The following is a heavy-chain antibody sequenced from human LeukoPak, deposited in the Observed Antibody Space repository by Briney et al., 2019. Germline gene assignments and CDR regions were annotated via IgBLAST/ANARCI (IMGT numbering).Heavy chain of an antibody. D-gene: IGHD5-12*01. V-gene: IGHV3-33*06. CDR2: IWNDGSKK. J-gene: IGHJ4*02. Sequence: GGSLRLSCAASGFSFSSCGMHWVRQVPGKGLEWVAVIWNDGSKKYYADSVEGRFTISRDNSKNTLYLQMNSLRAEDTAVYYCAKDEGDSGYSGYDSRPSFDYWGQGTLVTVSS. CDR3: AKDEGDSGYSGYDSRPSFDY. CDR1: GFSFSSCG.